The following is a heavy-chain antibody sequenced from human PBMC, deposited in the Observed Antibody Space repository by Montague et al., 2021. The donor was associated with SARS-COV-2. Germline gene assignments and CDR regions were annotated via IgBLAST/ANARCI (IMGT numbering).Heavy chain of an antibody. V-gene: IGHV4-39*02. D-gene: IGHD5-12*01. CDR3: ARRGRKLLPVATTIGGFDI. J-gene: IGHJ3*02. CDR2: IYDSGST. CDR1: GGSISSNNYY. Sequence: SETLSLTCTVSGGSISSNNYYWDWIRQPPGKGLEWIGSIYDSGSTYYXXXLKSRVTISVDTSKNHFSLKLNSVTAADTAVYYCARRGRKLLPVATTIGGFDIRGQGTMVTVSS.